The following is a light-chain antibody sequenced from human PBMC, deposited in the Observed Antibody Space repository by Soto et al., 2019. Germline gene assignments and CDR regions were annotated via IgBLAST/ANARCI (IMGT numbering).Light chain of an antibody. CDR2: EVT. V-gene: IGLV2-14*01. CDR3: SSSTSSTTLDVV. CDR1: SSDVGGHNY. Sequence: QSVLTQPASVSGSPGQSITISCTGTSSDVGGHNYVSWYQQHPGTAPKLMIYEVTNRPSGVSNRFSGSKSGNTASLTISGLQAEDEADYYCSSSTSSTTLDVVFGGGTKLTVL. J-gene: IGLJ2*01.